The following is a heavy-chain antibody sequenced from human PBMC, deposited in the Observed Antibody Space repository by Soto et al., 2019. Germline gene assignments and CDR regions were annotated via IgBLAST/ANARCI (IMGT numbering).Heavy chain of an antibody. J-gene: IGHJ6*02. CDR1: GYTFTGYY. CDR3: ARAVARRYYYYGMDV. D-gene: IGHD6-6*01. V-gene: IGHV1-2*04. Sequence: QVQLVQSGAEVKKPGASVKVSCKASGYTFTGYYMHWVRQAPGQGLEWMGWINPNSGGTNYAQKFQGWVTMTRDTSISPAYMELSTLRSDDTAVYYCARAVARRYYYYGMDVWGQGTTVTVSS. CDR2: INPNSGGT.